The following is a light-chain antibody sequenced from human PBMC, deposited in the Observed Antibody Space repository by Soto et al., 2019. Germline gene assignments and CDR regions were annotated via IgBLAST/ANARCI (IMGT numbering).Light chain of an antibody. CDR1: QSITSP. Sequence: DIHMTQSPSTLSASLGDRVTITFRASQSITSPLAWYQQKPGKAPKPLIYDASSLESGVPSRFSGSGSGTEFTLTISSLQPDDFATYYCQQYNSYSTFGQGTVVDI. CDR2: DAS. V-gene: IGKV1-5*01. CDR3: QQYNSYST. J-gene: IGKJ1*01.